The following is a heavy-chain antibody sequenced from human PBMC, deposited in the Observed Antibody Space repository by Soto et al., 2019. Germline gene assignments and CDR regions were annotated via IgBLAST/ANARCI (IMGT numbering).Heavy chain of an antibody. J-gene: IGHJ5*01. CDR3: ARRGRLVWLGESNWMAS. D-gene: IGHD3-10*01. CDR2: IIPIIGAA. V-gene: IGHV1-69*06. CDR1: GGTFSSYV. Sequence: QVQLVQSGTEVREPGSSVRVSCKASGGTFSSYVINWVRQAPGQGLEWMGGIIPIIGAANYAQTFQGRVTITVDRSTSTVHMELSSLRFEDTAVYYCARRGRLVWLGESNWMASWGQGTLVTVSS.